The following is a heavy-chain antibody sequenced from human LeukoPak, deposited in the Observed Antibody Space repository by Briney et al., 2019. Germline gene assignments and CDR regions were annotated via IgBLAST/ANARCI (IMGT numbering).Heavy chain of an antibody. CDR3: ARDYRFDY. D-gene: IGHD1-26*01. V-gene: IGHV3-48*03. CDR1: GFTFSSHE. Sequence: PGGSLRLSCAASGFTFSSHEMNWVRQAPGKGLEWISYISNGGRTIFYADSVKGRFTISRDNAKNPLFLQMNSLRAEDTAVYYCARDYRFDYWGRGTLVTVSS. J-gene: IGHJ4*02. CDR2: ISNGGRTI.